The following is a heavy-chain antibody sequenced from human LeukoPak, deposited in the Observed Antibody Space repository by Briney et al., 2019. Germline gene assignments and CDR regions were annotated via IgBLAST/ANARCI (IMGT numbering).Heavy chain of an antibody. J-gene: IGHJ6*04. Sequence: GASVKVSCKASGGTFSSYAISWVRQAPGQGLEWMGGIIPIFGTANYAQKFQGRVTITADKSTSTAYMELSGLRSEDTAVYYCARGRYTVTNYYYYGMDVWGKGTTVTVSS. D-gene: IGHD4-17*01. CDR3: ARGRYTVTNYYYYGMDV. CDR1: GGTFSSYA. V-gene: IGHV1-69*06. CDR2: IIPIFGTA.